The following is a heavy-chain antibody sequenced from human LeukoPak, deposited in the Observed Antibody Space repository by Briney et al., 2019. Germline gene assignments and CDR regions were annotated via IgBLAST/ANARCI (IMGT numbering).Heavy chain of an antibody. Sequence: GASAKVSCKASGYTFTGYYMHWVRQAPGQGLEWMGWINPNSGGTNYAQKFQGRVTMTRDTSISTAYMELSRLRSDDTAAYYCARAYYYDSSGYPGASSRYYFDYWGQGTLVTVSS. CDR1: GYTFTGYY. D-gene: IGHD3-22*01. J-gene: IGHJ4*02. CDR2: INPNSGGT. CDR3: ARAYYYDSSGYPGASSRYYFDY. V-gene: IGHV1-2*02.